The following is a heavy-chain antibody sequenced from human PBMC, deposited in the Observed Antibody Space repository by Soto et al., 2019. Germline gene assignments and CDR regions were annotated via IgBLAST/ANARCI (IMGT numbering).Heavy chain of an antibody. V-gene: IGHV1-69*13. CDR3: ARAPYPAYSSSWVPLEVSNYYGMDV. Sequence: ASVKVSCKASGGTFSSYAISWVRQAPGQGLEWMGGIILIFGTANYAQKFQGRVTITADESTSTAYMELSSLRSEDTAVYYCARAPYPAYSSSWVPLEVSNYYGMDVWGQGTTVTVSS. CDR2: IILIFGTA. J-gene: IGHJ6*02. CDR1: GGTFSSYA. D-gene: IGHD6-13*01.